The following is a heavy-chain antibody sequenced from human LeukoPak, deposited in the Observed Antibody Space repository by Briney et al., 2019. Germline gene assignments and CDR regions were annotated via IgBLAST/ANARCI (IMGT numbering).Heavy chain of an antibody. CDR2: INHSGST. J-gene: IGHJ6*02. V-gene: IGHV4-34*01. D-gene: IGHD1-26*01. CDR3: AREWELHYYYYGMDV. Sequence: SETLSLTCAVYGGSFSGYYWSWIRQPPGKGLEGIGEINHSGSTNYNPSLKSRVTISVDTSKNQFSLKLSSVTAADTAVYYCAREWELHYYYYGMDVWGQGTTVTVSS. CDR1: GGSFSGYY.